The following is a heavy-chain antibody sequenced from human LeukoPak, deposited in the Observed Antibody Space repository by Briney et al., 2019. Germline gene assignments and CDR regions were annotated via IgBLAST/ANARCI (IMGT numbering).Heavy chain of an antibody. Sequence: SETLSLTCTVSGGSISSGGYYWSWIRQHPGKGLEWIGYIYYSGSTYSNPSLKSRVTISVDTSKNQFSLKLSSVTAADTAVYYCARDSGHYDSSGYFCLDYWGQGTLVTVSS. CDR1: GGSISSGGYY. CDR2: IYYSGST. CDR3: ARDSGHYDSSGYFCLDY. J-gene: IGHJ4*02. V-gene: IGHV4-31*03. D-gene: IGHD3-22*01.